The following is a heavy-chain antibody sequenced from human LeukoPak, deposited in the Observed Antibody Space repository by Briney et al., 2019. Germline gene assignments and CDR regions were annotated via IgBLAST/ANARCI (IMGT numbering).Heavy chain of an antibody. CDR1: GGTFSSYA. CDR2: TIPIFGTA. V-gene: IGHV1-69*01. J-gene: IGHJ4*02. Sequence: ASVKVSCKASGGTFSSYAISWVRQAPGQGLEWMGGTIPIFGTANYAQKFQGRVTITADESTSTAYMELSSLRSEDTAVYYCAREDPQLWSGFDYWGQGTLVTVSS. CDR3: AREDPQLWSGFDY. D-gene: IGHD5-18*01.